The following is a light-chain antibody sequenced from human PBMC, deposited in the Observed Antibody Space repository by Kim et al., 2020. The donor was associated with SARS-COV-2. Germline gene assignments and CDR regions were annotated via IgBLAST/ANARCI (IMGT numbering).Light chain of an antibody. J-gene: IGKJ1*01. Sequence: IVLTQSPGPLSLSPGERATLSCRASQSVTSTFLAWYQQKVGQAPRLLIRGASSRATGIPDRFSGSGSGTDFTLTISRLEPEDFGVYYCQRYGSSATFGQGTKVDIK. V-gene: IGKV3-20*01. CDR1: QSVTSTF. CDR3: QRYGSSAT. CDR2: GAS.